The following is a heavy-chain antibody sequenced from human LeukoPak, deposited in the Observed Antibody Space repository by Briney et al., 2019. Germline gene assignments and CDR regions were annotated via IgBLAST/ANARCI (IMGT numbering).Heavy chain of an antibody. J-gene: IGHJ6*03. V-gene: IGHV3-33*06. Sequence: GGSLRLSCAASGFTFSSYGMHWVRQAPGKGLEWVSVIWYDGSNKYYADSVKGRFTISRENSKNTLYRQMNGQRTEDTAVYYCAKDYGGYMDVWGKGTTVTVSS. CDR3: AKDYGGYMDV. D-gene: IGHD4-23*01. CDR1: GFTFSSYG. CDR2: IWYDGSNK.